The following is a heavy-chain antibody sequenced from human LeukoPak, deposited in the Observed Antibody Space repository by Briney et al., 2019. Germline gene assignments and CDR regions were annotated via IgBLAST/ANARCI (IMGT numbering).Heavy chain of an antibody. D-gene: IGHD6-19*01. V-gene: IGHV3-7*01. Sequence: PGGSLRLSCVASGFTFSNYWMSWVRQAPGKGLEWVANIKHDGSEKYYVDSVKGRFTISRDDAKNTVYLQMNSLRDEDTAVYYCTRSGIYSSAWSDYWGQGILVTVSS. CDR1: GFTFSNYW. CDR3: TRSGIYSSAWSDY. CDR2: IKHDGSEK. J-gene: IGHJ4*02.